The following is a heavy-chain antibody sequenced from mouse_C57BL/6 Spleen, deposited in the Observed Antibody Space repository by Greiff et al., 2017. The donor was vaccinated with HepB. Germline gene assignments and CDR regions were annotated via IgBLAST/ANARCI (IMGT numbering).Heavy chain of an antibody. J-gene: IGHJ3*01. V-gene: IGHV14-2*01. D-gene: IGHD2-3*01. Sequence: EVMLVESGAELVKPGASVKLSCTASGFNIKDYYMHWVKQRTEQGLEWIGRIDPEDGETKYDPKFQGKATITADTSSNTAYLQLSSLTSEDTAVYYCARSRGLLAWFAYWGQGTLVTVSA. CDR1: GFNIKDYY. CDR2: IDPEDGET. CDR3: ARSRGLLAWFAY.